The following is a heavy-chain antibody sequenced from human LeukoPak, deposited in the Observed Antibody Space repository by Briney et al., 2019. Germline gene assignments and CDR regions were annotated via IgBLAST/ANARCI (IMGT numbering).Heavy chain of an antibody. CDR1: GLTFSSCA. V-gene: IGHV3-23*01. CDR3: AKVGFSEMEWLLYSDH. J-gene: IGHJ4*02. D-gene: IGHD3-3*01. CDR2: ISGSSGHT. Sequence: GGSLRLSCAASGLTFSSCAMSWVRHAPGKGLEWVSAISGSSGHTYYADSVKGRFTNSRDNSKNTLYLQMNSLRAEDTAVYYCAKVGFSEMEWLLYSDHWGQGTLVTVSS.